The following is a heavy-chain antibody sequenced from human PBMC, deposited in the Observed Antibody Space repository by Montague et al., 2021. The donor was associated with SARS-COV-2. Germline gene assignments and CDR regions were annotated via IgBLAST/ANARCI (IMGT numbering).Heavy chain of an antibody. CDR2: TYYSGST. CDR1: GASMRSYY. Sequence: SETLSLTCTVSGASMRSYYWTWVRQSPGEGLEWIGYTYYSGSTSYAPSLKSRLTMTVDMSANQVSLTLMSVTAADSVIYYCARVEGVIGGITHFDYWGQGFLVSVSS. J-gene: IGHJ4*02. V-gene: IGHV4-59*01. D-gene: IGHD2-21*01. CDR3: ARVEGVIGGITHFDY.